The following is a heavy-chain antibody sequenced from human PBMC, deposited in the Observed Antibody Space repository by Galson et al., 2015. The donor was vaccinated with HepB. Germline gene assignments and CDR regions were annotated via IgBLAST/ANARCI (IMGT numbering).Heavy chain of an antibody. CDR3: AKVLTTRDAFDI. CDR2: ISYDGSNK. D-gene: IGHD3-22*01. Sequence: SLRLSCAASGFTFSSCGMHWVRQAPGKGLEWVAVISYDGSNKYYADSVKGRFTISRDNSKNTLYLQMNSLRAEDTAVYYCAKVLTTRDAFDIWGQGTMVTVSS. CDR1: GFTFSSCG. V-gene: IGHV3-30*18. J-gene: IGHJ3*02.